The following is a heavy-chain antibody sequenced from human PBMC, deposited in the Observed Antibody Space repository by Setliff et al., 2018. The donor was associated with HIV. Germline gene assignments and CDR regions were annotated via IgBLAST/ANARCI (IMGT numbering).Heavy chain of an antibody. D-gene: IGHD5-12*01. CDR3: ARWGDGYNSYDF. J-gene: IGHJ4*02. CDR1: GGSISDNKYY. V-gene: IGHV4-39*07. Sequence: SETLSLTCSVSGGSISDNKYYWSWIRQPPGQGLEWIGTVYHTGSTIYNPSLQSRVIMSVDTSRNQFSLNGNSLTAADTAVYFCARWGDGYNSYDFWGQGTLVTVSS. CDR2: VYHTGST.